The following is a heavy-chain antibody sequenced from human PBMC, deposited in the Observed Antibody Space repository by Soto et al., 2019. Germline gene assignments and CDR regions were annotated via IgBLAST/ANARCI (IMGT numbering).Heavy chain of an antibody. Sequence: GGSLRLSCAASGFSFSDYYMNWIRQAPGKGLEWLSYISSTATYTNYADSVRGRFTISRDSAKNSLYLDMNGLRAEDTAVYYCARARLVVEGRFDYWGQGTLFTVSS. CDR1: GFSFSDYY. D-gene: IGHD3-22*01. V-gene: IGHV3-11*06. J-gene: IGHJ4*02. CDR2: ISSTATYT. CDR3: ARARLVVEGRFDY.